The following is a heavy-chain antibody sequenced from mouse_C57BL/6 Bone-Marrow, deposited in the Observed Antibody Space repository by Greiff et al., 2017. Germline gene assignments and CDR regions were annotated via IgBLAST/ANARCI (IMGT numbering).Heavy chain of an antibody. CDR2: IYPGSGST. V-gene: IGHV1-55*01. CDR3: ARYCYYSGYFDV. Sequence: QVQLQQPGAELVKPGASVKMSCKASGYNFTSYWITWVKQRPGQGLEWIGDIYPGSGSTNYNEKFKSKATLTVDTSSSTAYMQLSSLTSEDSAVYNCARYCYYSGYFDVWGTGTTVTVSS. J-gene: IGHJ1*03. CDR1: GYNFTSYW. D-gene: IGHD2-12*01.